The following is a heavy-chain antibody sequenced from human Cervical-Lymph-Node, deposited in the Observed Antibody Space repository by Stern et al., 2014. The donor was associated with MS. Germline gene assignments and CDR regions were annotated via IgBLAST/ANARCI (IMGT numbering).Heavy chain of an antibody. Sequence: VQLVQSGPGLVKPSQTLSLTCTVSGGSISRGGHYWSWIRQHPGKGLEWIGYIYYSGGTFYNPSLKSRVSISLDTSKNQFSLKLSSVTAADTAVYYCASRWSGTYYGQNWFDPWGQGTLVTVSS. CDR1: GGSISRGGHY. CDR3: ASRWSGTYYGQNWFDP. J-gene: IGHJ5*02. V-gene: IGHV4-31*03. CDR2: IYYSGGT. D-gene: IGHD1-26*01.